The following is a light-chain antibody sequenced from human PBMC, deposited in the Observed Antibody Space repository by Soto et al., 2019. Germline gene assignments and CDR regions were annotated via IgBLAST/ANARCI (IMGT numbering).Light chain of an antibody. CDR3: LLYFGGAWV. J-gene: IGLJ3*02. V-gene: IGLV7-43*01. CDR1: TGAVTSGYY. Sequence: QAVVTQEPSLTVSPGGTVTLTCASSTGAVTSGYYPNWFQQKPGQPPRALIYNANNRHSWTPARFSGSLLGGKAALTLSGAQPEDEAEYYCLLYFGGAWVFGGGTQLTVL. CDR2: NAN.